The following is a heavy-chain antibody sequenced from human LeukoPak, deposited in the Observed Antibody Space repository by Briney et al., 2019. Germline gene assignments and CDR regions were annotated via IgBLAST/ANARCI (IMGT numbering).Heavy chain of an antibody. J-gene: IGHJ4*02. CDR3: VKKFASGAYPYDY. V-gene: IGHV3-64*05. Sequence: PGGSLRLSCSASGFTFSTSPMHWVRQAPGRRLEYVSGISSGGGITDYADSVKGRFIISRDNSKNTLYVQMSSLRVEDTAVYYCVKKFASGAYPYDYWGQGILVNVSS. CDR1: GFTFSTSP. CDR2: ISSGGGIT. D-gene: IGHD3-10*01.